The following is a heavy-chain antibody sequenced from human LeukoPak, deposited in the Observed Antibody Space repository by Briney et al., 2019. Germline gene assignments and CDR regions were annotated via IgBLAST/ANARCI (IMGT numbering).Heavy chain of an antibody. V-gene: IGHV3-23*01. CDR3: AKDRPNYYETNGHYYRRDGDF. J-gene: IGHJ4*02. D-gene: IGHD3-22*01. CDR2: ISGSGGST. CDR1: GFAFSSYA. Sequence: PGGSLRLSCAASGFAFSSYAMSWVRQAPGKGLEWVSAISGSGGSTYYADSVKGRFTISRDNSKNTLYLQMNSLRAEDTAVYYCAKDRPNYYETNGHYYRRDGDFWGQGTLVTVSS.